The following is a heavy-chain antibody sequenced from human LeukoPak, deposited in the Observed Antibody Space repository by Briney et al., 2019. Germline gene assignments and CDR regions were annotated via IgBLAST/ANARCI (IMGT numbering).Heavy chain of an antibody. J-gene: IGHJ6*03. CDR1: GFSFNTYS. CDR3: ARGVSGAAYFNYFMGA. V-gene: IGHV3-21*01. CDR2: ITSGSSHI. D-gene: IGHD2-8*01. Sequence: GGSLRLSCVASGFSFNTYSMIWVRQAPGRGLEWVSSITSGSSHIYYADSMKGRFTISRDNAKKSVYLQMDSLRTEDTAVYYCARGVSGAAYFNYFMGAWGKGTTVTVSS.